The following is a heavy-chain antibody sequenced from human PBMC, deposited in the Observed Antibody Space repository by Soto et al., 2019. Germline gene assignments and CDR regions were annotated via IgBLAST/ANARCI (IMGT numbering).Heavy chain of an antibody. CDR2: IKEDGSEK. Sequence: DVRLVESGGGLVQPGGSLRLSCAASAFTFSSYWMTWVRQAPGKGLEWVASIKEDGSEKYYLDSVKGRFTISRDNAKNSLYLQMNSLRAEDTAVYYCAGGGPFIAVTAPGNYYGMDVWGEGPTVTVSS. CDR3: AGGGPFIAVTAPGNYYGMDV. J-gene: IGHJ6*04. V-gene: IGHV3-7*03. CDR1: AFTFSSYW. D-gene: IGHD6-19*01.